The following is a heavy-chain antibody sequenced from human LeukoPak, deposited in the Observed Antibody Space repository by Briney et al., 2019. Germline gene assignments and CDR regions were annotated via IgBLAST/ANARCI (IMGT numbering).Heavy chain of an antibody. CDR2: INHSGST. D-gene: IGHD4-17*01. Sequence: PSETLSLTCAVYGGSFSGYYWSWIRQPPGKGLEWIGEINHSGSTNYNPSLKRRVTILVDTSKNQFSLKLSSVTAADTAVYYCARGHSPVTTKVSYFQHWGQGTLVTVSS. J-gene: IGHJ1*01. V-gene: IGHV4-34*01. CDR3: ARGHSPVTTKVSYFQH. CDR1: GGSFSGYY.